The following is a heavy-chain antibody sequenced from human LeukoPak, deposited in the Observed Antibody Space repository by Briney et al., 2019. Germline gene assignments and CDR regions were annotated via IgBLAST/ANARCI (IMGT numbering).Heavy chain of an antibody. CDR1: GFTFSNYW. V-gene: IGHV3-7*03. Sequence: GGSLRLSCAASGFTFSNYWMSWVRQAPGKGLEWVANIKQDGSEKYYVDSVKGRITISRDNAKNSLYLQMNSLRAEDTAVYNCATQIPYHYGMDVWGQGTPVTVSS. CDR2: IKQDGSEK. D-gene: IGHD2-21*01. CDR3: ATQIPYHYGMDV. J-gene: IGHJ6*02.